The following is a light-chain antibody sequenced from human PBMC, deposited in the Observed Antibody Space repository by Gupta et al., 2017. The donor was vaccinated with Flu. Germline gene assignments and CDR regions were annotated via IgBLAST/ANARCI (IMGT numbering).Light chain of an antibody. J-gene: IGLJ2*01. V-gene: IGLV1-51*01. CDR1: SSNIGNYF. CDR2: DGD. CDR3: GTWDTSLRVGV. Sequence: QSVLTQPPSVSAAPGQTVTISCPGSSSNIGNYFVSWYQQFPGTAPKVVIYDGDKRPSGIPDRFSASQSGTSGTLVITGLQTGDEADYYCGTWDTSLRVGVFGGGTKLIVL.